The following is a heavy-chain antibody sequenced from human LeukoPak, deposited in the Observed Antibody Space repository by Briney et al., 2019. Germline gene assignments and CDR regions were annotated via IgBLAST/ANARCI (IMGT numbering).Heavy chain of an antibody. CDR2: INSAGSTS. V-gene: IGHV3-74*01. J-gene: IGHJ4*02. CDR1: GFNFNDYW. Sequence: GGSLRLSCATSGFNFNDYWMHWVRQAPGKGLVWVSRINSAGSTSTYADSVKGRFTISRDNAKSSLYLQMNSLRAEDTAVYYCASGYSRSSNDYWGQGTLVTVSS. D-gene: IGHD6-6*01. CDR3: ASGYSRSSNDY.